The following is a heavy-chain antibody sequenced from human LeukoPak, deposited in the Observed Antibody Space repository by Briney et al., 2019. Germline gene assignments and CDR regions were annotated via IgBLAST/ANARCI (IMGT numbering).Heavy chain of an antibody. Sequence: PGGSLRLSCAASGFTFSSYGMHWVRQAPGKGLEWAAVISYDGSNKYYADSVKGRFTISRDNSKNTLYLQMNSLRAEDTAVYYCARARTMNYGDYIFESDYWGQGTLVTVSS. J-gene: IGHJ4*02. V-gene: IGHV3-30*03. D-gene: IGHD4-17*01. CDR3: ARARTMNYGDYIFESDY. CDR1: GFTFSSYG. CDR2: ISYDGSNK.